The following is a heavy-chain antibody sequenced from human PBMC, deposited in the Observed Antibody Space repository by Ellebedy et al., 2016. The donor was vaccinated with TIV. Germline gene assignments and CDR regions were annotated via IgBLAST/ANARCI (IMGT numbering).Heavy chain of an antibody. V-gene: IGHV4-59*01. D-gene: IGHD2-21*02. CDR2: IYYSGTT. CDR1: GCPISSYD. Sequence: MPSETLSLTCTVSGCPISSYDWTWSLQPPGQGLEGFGYIYYSGTTNYSPALQSRVTISVDTSKRQFSLKLSSVTAAETAVYYCAGAVTGILHWGQGTLVTVSS. CDR3: AGAVTGILH. J-gene: IGHJ4*02.